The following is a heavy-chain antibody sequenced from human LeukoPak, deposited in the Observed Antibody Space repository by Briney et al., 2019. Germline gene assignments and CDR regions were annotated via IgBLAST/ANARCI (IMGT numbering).Heavy chain of an antibody. Sequence: ASVKVSCKASGYTFTSYGISWVRRAPGQGLEWMGWISAYNGNTNYAQKLQGRVTMTTDTSTSTAYMELRSLRSDDTAMFYCARQVDTTMALPDYWDQGTLITVSS. CDR1: GYTFTSYG. J-gene: IGHJ4*02. V-gene: IGHV1-18*01. CDR3: ARQVDTTMALPDY. CDR2: ISAYNGNT. D-gene: IGHD5-18*01.